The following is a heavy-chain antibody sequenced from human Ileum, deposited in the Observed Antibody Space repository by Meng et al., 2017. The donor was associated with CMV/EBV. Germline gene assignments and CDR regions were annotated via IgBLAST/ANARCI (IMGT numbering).Heavy chain of an antibody. CDR3: ARECVGEGSSCQWDYWFDP. J-gene: IGHJ5*02. D-gene: IGHD3-16*01. CDR2: IYSSRSA. Sequence: ETGPIQMKPSETLSLTFLVSGGCRNHDYCRSVRQPGGKGLEWIGRIYSSRSANYNPAFGDRVRVSIDTSKNQFSLKMYSVTAADTATYYCARECVGEGSSCQWDYWFDPWGQGILVTVSS. V-gene: IGHV4-4*07. CDR1: GGCRNHDY.